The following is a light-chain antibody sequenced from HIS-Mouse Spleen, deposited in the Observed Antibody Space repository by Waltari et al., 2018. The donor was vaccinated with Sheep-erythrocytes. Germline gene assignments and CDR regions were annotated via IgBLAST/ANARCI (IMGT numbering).Light chain of an antibody. Sequence: SYELTQPPSVSVSPGKTASITCAGDKLGEKYACWYQQKPGQSPVLVIYQDSKRPSGIPERFSGSNSGNTATLTISGTQAMDEADYYCQAWDSSTAWVFGGGTKLTVL. CDR3: QAWDSSTAWV. J-gene: IGLJ3*02. V-gene: IGLV3-1*01. CDR1: KLGEKY. CDR2: QDS.